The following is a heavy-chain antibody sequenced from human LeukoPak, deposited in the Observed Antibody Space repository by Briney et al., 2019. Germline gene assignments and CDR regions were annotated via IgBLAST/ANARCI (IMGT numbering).Heavy chain of an antibody. D-gene: IGHD3-22*01. Sequence: GGSLRLSCAASGFTFSSYGMHWVRQAPGKGLEWVSSISSSSSYIYYADSVKGRFTISRDNAKNSLYLQMNSLRAEDTAVYYCASYYYDSSGYVIDYWGQGTLVTVSS. CDR3: ASYYYDSSGYVIDY. CDR1: GFTFSSYG. J-gene: IGHJ4*02. V-gene: IGHV3-21*01. CDR2: ISSSSSYI.